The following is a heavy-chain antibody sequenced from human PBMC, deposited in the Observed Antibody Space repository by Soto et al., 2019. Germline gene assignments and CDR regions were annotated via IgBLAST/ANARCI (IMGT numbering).Heavy chain of an antibody. CDR3: ARTITYYYGSGSPVSDYYYYGMDV. CDR2: IIPIFGTA. D-gene: IGHD3-10*01. Sequence: ASVKVSCKASGGTFSSYAISWVRQAPGQGLEWMGGIIPIFGTANYAQKFQGRVTITADESTSTAYMELSSLRSEDTAVYYCARTITYYYGSGSPVSDYYYYGMDVWGQGTTVTVSS. J-gene: IGHJ6*02. CDR1: GGTFSSYA. V-gene: IGHV1-69*13.